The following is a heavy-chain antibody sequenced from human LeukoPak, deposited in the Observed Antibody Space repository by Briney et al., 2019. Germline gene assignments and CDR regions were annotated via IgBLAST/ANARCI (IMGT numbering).Heavy chain of an antibody. V-gene: IGHV4-4*02. D-gene: IGHD3-9*01. Sequence: SETLSLTCAVSGGSISSSNWWSLVRQPPGKGLEWIGEIYHSGSANYNPSLKSRVTISVDKSKNQFSLKLSSVTAADTAVYYCARASTPPYYDILTGYSPYWYFDLWGRGTLVTVSS. CDR1: GGSISSSNW. CDR2: IYHSGSA. CDR3: ARASTPPYYDILTGYSPYWYFDL. J-gene: IGHJ2*01.